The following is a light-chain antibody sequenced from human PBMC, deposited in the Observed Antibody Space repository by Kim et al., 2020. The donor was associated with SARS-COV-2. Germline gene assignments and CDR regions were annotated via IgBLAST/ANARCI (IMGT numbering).Light chain of an antibody. Sequence: QSVTIHGPGTNNDIGGYNTVARFQPHPGKAPKLRIYDVRQRPSGVPDRFAGSKSGNTASLTISGLQAEDEADYYCCSYAGSYTLVFGGGTQLTVL. J-gene: IGLJ3*02. CDR1: NNDIGGYNT. V-gene: IGLV2-11*01. CDR3: CSYAGSYTLV. CDR2: DVR.